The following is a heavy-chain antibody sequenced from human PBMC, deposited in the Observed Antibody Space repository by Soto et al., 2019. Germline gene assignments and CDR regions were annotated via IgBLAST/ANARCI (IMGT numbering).Heavy chain of an antibody. J-gene: IGHJ4*02. CDR3: ARNVNSGFDY. D-gene: IGHD1-20*01. Sequence: ASVKVSCKASGYTFTTYYIHWVRQAPGQGLEWMGFINPSGVSASYAQKFQGRVTMTRDTSTSTVYMKLSSLRSEDTAVYYCARNVNSGFDYWGQGTLVTVSS. CDR1: GYTFTTYY. CDR2: INPSGVSA. V-gene: IGHV1-46*01.